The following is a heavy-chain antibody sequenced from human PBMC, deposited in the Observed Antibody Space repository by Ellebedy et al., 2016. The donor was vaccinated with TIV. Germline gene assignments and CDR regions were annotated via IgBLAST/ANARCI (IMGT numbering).Heavy chain of an antibody. V-gene: IGHV3-66*01. CDR1: GFTVNSNY. CDR3: ATETFNDVDLEVWGVFDM. D-gene: IGHD1-1*01. CDR2: IYVDGTT. Sequence: GESLKISCAVSGFTVNSNYMSWVRQAPGKGLEWVSSIYVDGTTYYADSVRGRFTISRDTSKNTLNLQINGLRAEDTAVYFCATETFNDVDLEVWGVFDMWGQGTMVAVSS. J-gene: IGHJ3*02.